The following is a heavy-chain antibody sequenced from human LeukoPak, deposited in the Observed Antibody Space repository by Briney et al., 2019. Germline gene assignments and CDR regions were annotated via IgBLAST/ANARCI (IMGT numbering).Heavy chain of an antibody. CDR3: ARLGAYYYASGTFDF. CDR1: GFIFSSYE. D-gene: IGHD2-2*01. CDR2: ISSSGNTI. V-gene: IGHV3-48*03. J-gene: IGHJ3*01. Sequence: TGGSLRLACVVSGFIFSSYEINWVRQAPGKGLEWVSYISSSGNTIFYADSVKGRFTISRDNAKNSLYLQMNSLTAEDTAVYYCARLGAYYYASGTFDFWGQGTMVAVSS.